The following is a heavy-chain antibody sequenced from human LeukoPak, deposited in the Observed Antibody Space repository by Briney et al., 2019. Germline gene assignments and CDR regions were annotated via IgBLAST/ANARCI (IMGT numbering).Heavy chain of an antibody. CDR1: GFIFSSSW. CDR3: ARDSSSSGFDP. Sequence: GGSLRLSCVASGFIFSSSWMSWVRQAPGKGLEWVANIKQDGSEIYYVDSVKGRFTISRDNAKNSLYLQMNSLRAEDTAMYYCARDSSSSGFDPWGQGTLVTVS. CDR2: IKQDGSEI. V-gene: IGHV3-7*01. J-gene: IGHJ5*02. D-gene: IGHD6-6*01.